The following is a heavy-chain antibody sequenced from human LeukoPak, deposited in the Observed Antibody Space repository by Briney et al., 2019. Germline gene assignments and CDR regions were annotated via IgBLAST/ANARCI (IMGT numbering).Heavy chain of an antibody. CDR1: GFTFSSYG. V-gene: IGHV3-30*18. CDR3: ANDILTGYPVDY. D-gene: IGHD3-9*01. CDR2: ISYDGSNK. J-gene: IGHJ4*02. Sequence: GRSLRLSCAASGFTFSSYGMHWVRQAPGKGLEWVAVISYDGSNKYYADSVKGRFTISRDNSKNTLYLQMNSLRAEDTAVYYCANDILTGYPVDYWGQGTLVTVSS.